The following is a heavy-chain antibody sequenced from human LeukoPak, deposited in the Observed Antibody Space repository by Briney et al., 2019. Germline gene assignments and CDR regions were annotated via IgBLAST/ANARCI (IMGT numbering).Heavy chain of an antibody. CDR3: ARGGVGVNPTRLQH. Sequence: SETLSLTCTVSGGSISSYYWSWIRQPPGKGLEWIGYIYYSGSTNYNPSLEGRVTISVDTSKNQFSLKLSSVTAADTAVYYCARGGVGVNPTRLQHWGQGTLVTVSS. D-gene: IGHD1-26*01. CDR1: GGSISSYY. J-gene: IGHJ1*01. CDR2: IYYSGST. V-gene: IGHV4-59*01.